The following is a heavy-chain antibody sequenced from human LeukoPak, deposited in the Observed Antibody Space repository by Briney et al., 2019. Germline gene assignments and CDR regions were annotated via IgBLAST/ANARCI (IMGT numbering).Heavy chain of an antibody. D-gene: IGHD6-13*01. J-gene: IGHJ3*02. CDR2: ISKSGSDT. CDR3: ARWGTYSSSWLGAFDI. V-gene: IGHV3-11*03. Sequence: GGSLRLSCAAFGFTFSDYYMSWIRQAPGEGLEWVSYISKSGSDTNFADSVKGRFTVSRDNAKNSLYLQMNSLRAEDTALYYCARWGTYSSSWLGAFDIWGQGTMVPVSS. CDR1: GFTFSDYY.